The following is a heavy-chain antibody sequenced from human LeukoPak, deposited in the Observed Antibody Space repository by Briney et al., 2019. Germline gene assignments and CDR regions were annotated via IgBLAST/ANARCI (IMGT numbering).Heavy chain of an antibody. D-gene: IGHD6-13*01. CDR1: GFTVSSNY. J-gene: IGHJ4*02. V-gene: IGHV3-53*01. Sequence: GGSLRLSCAASGFTVSSNYMSWVRQAPGKGLEWVSVIYSGGSTCYADSVKGRFTISRDNSKNTLYLQMNSLRAEDTAVYYCARAGAAAGTFDYWGQGTLVTVSS. CDR2: IYSGGST. CDR3: ARAGAAAGTFDY.